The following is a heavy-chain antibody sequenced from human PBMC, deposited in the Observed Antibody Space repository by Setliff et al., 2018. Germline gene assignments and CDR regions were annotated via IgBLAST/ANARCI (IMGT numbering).Heavy chain of an antibody. J-gene: IGHJ6*03. D-gene: IGHD3-10*01. CDR3: ARDRATVIRGVTSFFYYYMDV. Sequence: LSLTCTVSDDSISSRHYYWSWIRQPAGKGLEWLGQIYTSWSTNYNPSLKGRATLSIDAYKKQFSLKLTSVTAADTAVYYCARDRATVIRGVTSFFYYYMDVWGGGTTVTVSS. V-gene: IGHV4-61*09. CDR2: IYTSWST. CDR1: DDSISSRHYY.